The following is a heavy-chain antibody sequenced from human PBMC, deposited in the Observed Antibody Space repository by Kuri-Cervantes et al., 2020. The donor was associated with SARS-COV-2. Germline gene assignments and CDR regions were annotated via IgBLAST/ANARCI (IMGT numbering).Heavy chain of an antibody. D-gene: IGHD5-18*01. CDR2: ISSSSSYI. Sequence: GESLKISCAASGFTFSSYSMNWVRQAPGKGLEWVSSISSSSSYIYYADSVKGRFTISRDNAKNSLYLQMNSLRAEDAAVYYCATGVRGYSYGPDYWGQGTLVTVSS. CDR3: ATGVRGYSYGPDY. V-gene: IGHV3-21*04. J-gene: IGHJ4*02. CDR1: GFTFSSYS.